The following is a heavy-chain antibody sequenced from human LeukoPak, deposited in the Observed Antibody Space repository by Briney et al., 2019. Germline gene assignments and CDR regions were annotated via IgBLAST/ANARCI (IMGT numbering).Heavy chain of an antibody. J-gene: IGHJ4*02. CDR2: INIDGSSI. Sequence: PGGSLRLSCAASGFTLSKYWMHWVRQAPGKGLVWVSRINIDGSSISYADSVRGRFTISRDNAKNTLYLQMNNLRAEDTAVYYCTRIPADQTFFDFWGQGTLVTVSS. V-gene: IGHV3-74*01. CDR3: TRIPADQTFFDF. CDR1: GFTLSKYW. D-gene: IGHD2-2*01.